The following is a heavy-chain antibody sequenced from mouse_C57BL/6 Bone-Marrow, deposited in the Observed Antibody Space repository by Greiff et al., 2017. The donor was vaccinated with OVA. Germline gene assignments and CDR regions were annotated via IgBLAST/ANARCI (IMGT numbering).Heavy chain of an antibody. CDR1: GYTFTNYW. Sequence: VQGVESGAELVRPGTSVKMSCKASGYTFTNYWIGWAKQRPGHGLEWIGDIYPGGGYTNYNEKFKGKATLTADKSSSTAYMQFSSLTSEDSAIYYCARVGYYDYDDWYFDVWGTGTTVTVSS. J-gene: IGHJ1*03. CDR3: ARVGYYDYDDWYFDV. D-gene: IGHD2-4*01. CDR2: IYPGGGYT. V-gene: IGHV1-63*01.